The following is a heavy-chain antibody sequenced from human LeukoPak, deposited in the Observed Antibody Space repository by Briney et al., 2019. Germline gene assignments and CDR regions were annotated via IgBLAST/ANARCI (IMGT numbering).Heavy chain of an antibody. J-gene: IGHJ6*03. CDR1: GYTFTSYG. CDR2: ISAYNGNT. Sequence: ASVKVSCKASGYTFTSYGISWVRQAPGQGLEWMGWISAYNGNTNYAQKLQGRVTMTTDTSTGTAYMELRSLRSDDTAVYYCARDLFPITMVRGVTSADDYYYYYMDVWGKGTTVTVSS. D-gene: IGHD3-10*01. CDR3: ARDLFPITMVRGVTSADDYYYYYMDV. V-gene: IGHV1-18*01.